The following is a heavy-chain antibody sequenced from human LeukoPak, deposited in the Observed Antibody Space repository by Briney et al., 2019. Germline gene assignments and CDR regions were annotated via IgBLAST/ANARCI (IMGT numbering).Heavy chain of an antibody. CDR2: INYSGST. CDR3: ARGRAFFGELFYFDY. J-gene: IGHJ4*02. CDR1: GGSFSGYY. V-gene: IGHV4-34*01. Sequence: PSETLSLTCASYGGSFSGYYWSWIRQPPGKGLEWIGEINYSGSTSYNPSLKSRVTISVDTSKSQFSLKLNSMIAADTAVYYCARGRAFFGELFYFDYWGQGTLVAVSS. D-gene: IGHD3-10*01.